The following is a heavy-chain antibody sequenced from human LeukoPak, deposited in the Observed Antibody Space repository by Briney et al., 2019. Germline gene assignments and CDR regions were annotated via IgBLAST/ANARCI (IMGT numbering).Heavy chain of an antibody. CDR3: AKDRPCINDVCHGDFDY. D-gene: IGHD2-8*01. J-gene: IGHJ4*02. V-gene: IGHV3-23*01. CDR1: GFTFSDYY. CDR2: ISGSGGST. Sequence: GGPLRLSCAASGFTFSDYYMSWIRQAPGKGLEWVSTISGSGGSTYYADSVKGRFTISRDNSKNTVYLQMNSLRAEDTAVYYCAKDRPCINDVCHGDFDYWGQGTLVTVSS.